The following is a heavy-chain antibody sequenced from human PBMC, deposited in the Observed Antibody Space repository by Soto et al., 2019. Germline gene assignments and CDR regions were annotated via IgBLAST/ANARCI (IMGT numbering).Heavy chain of an antibody. CDR2: ISFGSSFT. CDR3: ARGLSRRILNYLDP. V-gene: IGHV3-11*06. J-gene: IGHJ5*02. Sequence: GGSLRLSCAASGFTFSDYYMTWLRQAPGKGPECISYISFGSSFTNYADSVEGRFTISRDNAKNTLYLQMNSLRVEDTAVYYCARGLSRRILNYLDPWAREFWSPSPQ. D-gene: IGHD2-15*01. CDR1: GFTFSDYY.